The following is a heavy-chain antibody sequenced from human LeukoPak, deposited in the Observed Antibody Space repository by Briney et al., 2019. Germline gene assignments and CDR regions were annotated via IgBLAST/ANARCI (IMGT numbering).Heavy chain of an antibody. Sequence: ASVKVSCKTSGYTFTGYYIQWVRQAPGQGLEWMGYINPDSGGTNYAQEFQGRVTMTRDTSISTAYMELNRLRSDDTAVYYCARGEMITFGGVIVISTFDIWGQGTMVTVS. CDR1: GYTFTGYY. J-gene: IGHJ3*02. D-gene: IGHD3-16*02. V-gene: IGHV1-2*02. CDR3: ARGEMITFGGVIVISTFDI. CDR2: INPDSGGT.